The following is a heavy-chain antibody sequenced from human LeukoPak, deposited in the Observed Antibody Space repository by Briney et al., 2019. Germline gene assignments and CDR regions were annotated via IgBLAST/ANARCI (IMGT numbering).Heavy chain of an antibody. CDR3: ARANFLYCSSSTCLFDY. D-gene: IGHD2-2*01. Sequence: SVKVSCTASGYTFTDYYMHWVRQAPGQGFEWMGWINPNDGDTNYAQKFQGRVTMTRDTSISTAHMEVSRLRSDDTAVYYCARANFLYCSSSTCLFDYWGQGTLVTVSS. V-gene: IGHV1-2*02. J-gene: IGHJ4*02. CDR1: GYTFTDYY. CDR2: INPNDGDT.